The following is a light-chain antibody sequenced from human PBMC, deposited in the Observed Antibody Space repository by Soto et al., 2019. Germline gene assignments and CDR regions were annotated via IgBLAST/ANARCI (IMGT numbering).Light chain of an antibody. J-gene: IGKJ1*01. V-gene: IGKV3-15*01. CDR3: QHYDNWLPWT. CDR1: QSVSSN. CDR2: GAS. Sequence: ELVMTQSPATLSVSPGERATLSCRASQSVSSNLAWYQQTPGQAPRLLIYGASTRATGIPARFSGSGSGTEFTLTISSLQSEDFAVYYCQHYDNWLPWTFGQATKVEL.